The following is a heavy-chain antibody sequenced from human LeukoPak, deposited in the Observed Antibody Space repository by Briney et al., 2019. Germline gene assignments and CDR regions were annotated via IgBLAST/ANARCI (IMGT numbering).Heavy chain of an antibody. V-gene: IGHV3-11*04. CDR3: AREVYWNYDY. Sequence: PGGSLRLSCTTSGFTFSKYYMTWIRQAPGKGLEWVSSISSSGNSTDYADSVKGRFTISGDNAKKSLYLQMNSLSAEDTAVYYCAREVYWNYDYWGQGTLVTVSS. CDR1: GFTFSKYY. J-gene: IGHJ4*02. CDR2: ISSSGNST. D-gene: IGHD2-15*01.